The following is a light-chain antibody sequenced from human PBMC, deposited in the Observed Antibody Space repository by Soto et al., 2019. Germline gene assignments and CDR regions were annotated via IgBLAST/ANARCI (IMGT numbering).Light chain of an antibody. CDR1: QSVASD. Sequence: EIFMTQSPATLSVSQWEIATLSCRASQSVASDLAWYQQKPGQAPRLLIYGVSTRATGIPARFSGSGSGTEFTLTISSLQSEDFAVYYCQQYNNWPPLTFGQGTKVDI. J-gene: IGKJ1*01. CDR3: QQYNNWPPLT. CDR2: GVS. V-gene: IGKV3-15*01.